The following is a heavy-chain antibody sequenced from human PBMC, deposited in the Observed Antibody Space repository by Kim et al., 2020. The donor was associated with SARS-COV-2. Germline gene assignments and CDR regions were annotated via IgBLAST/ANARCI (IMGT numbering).Heavy chain of an antibody. CDR1: GGSISSYY. V-gene: IGHV4-59*01. CDR3: ARVPSTSTLPAARGDYYFDY. J-gene: IGHJ4*02. CDR2: IYYSGST. Sequence: SETLSLTCTVSGGSISSYYWSWIRQPPGKGLEWIGYIYYSGSTNYNPSLKSRVTISVDTSKNQFSLKLSSVTAADTAVYYCARVPSTSTLPAARGDYYFDYWGQGTLVTVSS. D-gene: IGHD2-2*01.